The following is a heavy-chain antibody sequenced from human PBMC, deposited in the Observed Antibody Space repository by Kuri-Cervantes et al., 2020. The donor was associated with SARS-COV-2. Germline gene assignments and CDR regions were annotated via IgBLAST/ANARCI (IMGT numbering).Heavy chain of an antibody. J-gene: IGHJ4*02. CDR2: IRYDGSNK. CDR3: ASGYDFWTDY. V-gene: IGHV3-30*02. D-gene: IGHD3-3*01. CDR1: GFTFSSYG. Sequence: GGSLRLSCAASGFTFSSYGMHWVRQAPGKGLEWVAFIRYDGSNKYYADSVKGRFTISRDNAKNSLYLQMNSLRAEDTAVYYCASGYDFWTDYWGQGTLVTVSS.